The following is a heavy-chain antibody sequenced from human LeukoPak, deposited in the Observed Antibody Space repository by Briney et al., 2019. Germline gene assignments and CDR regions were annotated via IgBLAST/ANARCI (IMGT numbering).Heavy chain of an antibody. CDR1: GYTFTGYY. J-gene: IGHJ3*02. D-gene: IGHD3-16*01. CDR3: ARGDHVRIYAESAFDI. CDR2: INPSGGST. V-gene: IGHV1-46*01. Sequence: ASVSVSCRASGYTFTGYYIHWVRQAPGQGLEWVGWINPSGGSTNYAQKFRGRVTITRDTSTTTFYMQLSSLRSEDTAVYYCARGDHVRIYAESAFDIWGQGTMVSVSS.